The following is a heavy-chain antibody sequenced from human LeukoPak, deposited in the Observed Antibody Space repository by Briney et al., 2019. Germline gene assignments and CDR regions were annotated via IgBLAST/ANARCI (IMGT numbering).Heavy chain of an antibody. D-gene: IGHD5-24*01. CDR1: EFTVSRTY. V-gene: IGHV3-53*01. J-gene: IGHJ4*02. CDR3: TRDQMNY. Sequence: GGSLRLSCTASEFTVSRTYMLWVRQAPGKGLEWVSLIFSNGDTHYADSVKGRFTISRDTSKNTVSLQMNSLRVEDTAMYYCTRDQMNYWGQGTLVTVSS. CDR2: IFSNGDT.